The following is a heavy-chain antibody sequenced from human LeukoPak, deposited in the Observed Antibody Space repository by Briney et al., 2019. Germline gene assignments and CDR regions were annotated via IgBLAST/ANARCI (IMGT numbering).Heavy chain of an antibody. V-gene: IGHV3-23*01. J-gene: IGHJ6*03. CDR2: TSSSDAGT. CDR1: GFTLSSYA. Sequence: GGSLRLSCAASGFTLSSYAMSWVRQAPGKGLEWVSATSSSDAGTYYAESVKGRFTISRDNAKNSLYLQMNSLRAEDTAVYYCAGVADYYDSSGYYHYYYMDVWGKGTTVTVSS. CDR3: AGVADYYDSSGYYHYYYMDV. D-gene: IGHD3-22*01.